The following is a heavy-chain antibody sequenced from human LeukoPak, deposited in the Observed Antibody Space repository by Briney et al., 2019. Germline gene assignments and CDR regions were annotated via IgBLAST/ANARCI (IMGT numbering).Heavy chain of an antibody. J-gene: IGHJ4*02. Sequence: GGSLRLSCAASGFTFSSYSMNWVRQAPGKGLEWVSSISSSSSYIYYAGSVKGRFTISRDNAKNSLYLQMNSLRAEDTAVYYCARDSRYVVAPPFDYWGQGTLVTVSS. V-gene: IGHV3-21*01. CDR1: GFTFSSYS. D-gene: IGHD2-15*01. CDR3: ARDSRYVVAPPFDY. CDR2: ISSSSSYI.